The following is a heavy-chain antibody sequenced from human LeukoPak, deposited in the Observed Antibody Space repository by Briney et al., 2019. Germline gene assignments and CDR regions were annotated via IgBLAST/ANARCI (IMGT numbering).Heavy chain of an antibody. CDR1: GFAVSRNY. CDR2: IFDSGST. D-gene: IGHD3-3*01. V-gene: IGHV3-66*01. J-gene: IGHJ4*02. Sequence: GSLRLSCVVSGFAVSRNYMSWVRQAPGKGLEWVSVIFDSGSTNYADSVKDRFTISRDNSRNTLFLQMNSLRAEDTTIYYCARERYDFWSGTFDYWGQGTLVTVSS. CDR3: ARERYDFWSGTFDY.